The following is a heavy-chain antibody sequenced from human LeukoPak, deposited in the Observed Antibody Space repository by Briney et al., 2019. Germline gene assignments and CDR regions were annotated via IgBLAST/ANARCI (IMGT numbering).Heavy chain of an antibody. J-gene: IGHJ5*02. CDR1: GDSVSRYSAA. V-gene: IGHV6-1*01. CDR3: WGSSWEYH. D-gene: IGHD6-13*01. Sequence: SQTLSLTCAISGDSVSRYSAAWNWIRQSPSRGLEWLGRAYYRSKCYNDYVVSVKSRMTLNPDTSKNQISLQVKSVTPEDTACKSPWGSSWEYHWGRGNLVTDSS. CDR2: AYYRSKCYN.